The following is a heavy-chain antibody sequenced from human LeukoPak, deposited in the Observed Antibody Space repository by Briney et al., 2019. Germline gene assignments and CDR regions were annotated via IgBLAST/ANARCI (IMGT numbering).Heavy chain of an antibody. Sequence: SETLSLTCTVSSGSISNFYWNWIRQPPGKGLEWVGYIYYSGTTNYNPSLKSRVTISVDTSKNQFSLKLSSVTAADTAVYYCARGVYIAAAQYGYWGQGTLVTVSS. D-gene: IGHD6-13*01. CDR2: IYYSGTT. J-gene: IGHJ4*02. CDR1: SGSISNFY. CDR3: ARGVYIAAAQYGY. V-gene: IGHV4-59*01.